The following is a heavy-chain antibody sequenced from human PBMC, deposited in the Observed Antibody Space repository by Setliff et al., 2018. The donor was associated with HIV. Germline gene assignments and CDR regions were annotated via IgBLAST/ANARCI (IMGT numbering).Heavy chain of an antibody. Sequence: SETLSLTCTVSGGSISSGSYYWSWIRQPAGKGLEWIGRIYTSGSTNYNPSLKSRVTISVDTSKNQFSLKLSSVTVADTAVYYCARDHIVVVPAAISYYSYGMDVWGQGTTVTVSS. CDR3: ARDHIVVVPAAISYYSYGMDV. V-gene: IGHV4-61*02. CDR2: IYTSGST. CDR1: GGSISSGSYY. D-gene: IGHD2-2*01. J-gene: IGHJ6*02.